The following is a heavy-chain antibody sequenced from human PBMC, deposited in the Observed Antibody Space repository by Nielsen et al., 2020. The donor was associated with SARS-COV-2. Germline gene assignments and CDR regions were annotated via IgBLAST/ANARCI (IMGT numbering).Heavy chain of an antibody. CDR3: TTRGGQLVSSGYYIDV. CDR1: GFTFNNAW. J-gene: IGHJ6*03. D-gene: IGHD6-6*01. V-gene: IGHV3-15*01. Sequence: GESLKISCAASGFTFNNAWMNWVRQAPGKGLEWIGRIKSKIDGGTTDYAAPVKGRFIISRDDSKNTLYLQMSNLKSEDTAVYYCTTRGGQLVSSGYYIDVWGKGTTVTVSS. CDR2: IKSKIDGGTT.